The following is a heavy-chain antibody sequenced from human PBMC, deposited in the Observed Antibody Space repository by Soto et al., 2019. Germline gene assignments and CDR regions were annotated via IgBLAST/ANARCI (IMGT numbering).Heavy chain of an antibody. CDR3: ARGEQYSGRIFDY. CDR1: GDSVSSNSAG. CDR2: TYYRSKWYY. V-gene: IGHV6-1*01. D-gene: IGHD1-26*01. Sequence: QVQLQQSGPGLLKPSQTLSLTCAITGDSVSSNSAGWSWVRQSPSRGLDCLGRTYYRSKWYYEYAVSVRGRITINPDTSKNQYSLQLNSVTPEDTAVYFCARGEQYSGRIFDYWGQGTLVTVSS. J-gene: IGHJ4*01.